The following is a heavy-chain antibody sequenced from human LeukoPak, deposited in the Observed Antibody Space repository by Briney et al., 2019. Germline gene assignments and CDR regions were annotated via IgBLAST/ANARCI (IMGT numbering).Heavy chain of an antibody. D-gene: IGHD2-21*01. CDR2: IKAGNGDT. CDR1: GYIFTKEV. Sequence: ASVNVSCKASGYIFTKEVVRWVRKAPGQRPEWMGWIKAGNGDTKYSQNFQDRLTITRDTSASTVYMELSSLTSEDTALYYCARDDCGDTCYPGGYWGQGTLVTVSS. V-gene: IGHV1-3*01. J-gene: IGHJ4*02. CDR3: ARDDCGDTCYPGGY.